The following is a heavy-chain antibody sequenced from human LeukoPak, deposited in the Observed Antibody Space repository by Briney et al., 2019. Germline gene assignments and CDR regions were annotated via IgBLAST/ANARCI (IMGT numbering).Heavy chain of an antibody. V-gene: IGHV3-30*04. Sequence: GGSLRLSCAASEFTFSSYAMHWVRQAPGKGLEWVAVISYGGSNKYYADSVKGRFTISRDNSKNTLYLQMNSLRAEDTAVYYCARGELAVAGTSLDYWGQGTLVTVSS. CDR3: ARGELAVAGTSLDY. CDR2: ISYGGSNK. J-gene: IGHJ4*02. CDR1: EFTFSSYA. D-gene: IGHD6-19*01.